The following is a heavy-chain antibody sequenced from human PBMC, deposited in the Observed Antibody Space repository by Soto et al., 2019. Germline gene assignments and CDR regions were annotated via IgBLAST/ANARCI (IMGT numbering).Heavy chain of an antibody. Sequence: PGGSLRLSCAASGFTFSSYSMNWVRQAPWKGLEWVSSISSSSSYIYYADSVKGRFTISRDNAKNSLYLQMNSLRAEDTAVYYCARDSAPSQLTAMGDLDYWGQGTLVTVSS. D-gene: IGHD5-18*01. V-gene: IGHV3-21*01. CDR3: ARDSAPSQLTAMGDLDY. CDR2: ISSSSSYI. CDR1: GFTFSSYS. J-gene: IGHJ4*02.